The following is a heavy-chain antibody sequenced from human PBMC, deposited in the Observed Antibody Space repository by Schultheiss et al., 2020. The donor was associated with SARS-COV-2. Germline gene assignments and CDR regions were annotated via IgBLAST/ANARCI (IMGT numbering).Heavy chain of an antibody. V-gene: IGHV4-39*01. CDR2: IYHSGST. CDR1: GGSISSGGYY. CDR3: ARHVYSSSSFDY. Sequence: SETLSLTCTVSGGSISSGGYYWSWIRQHPGKGLEWIGEIYHSGSTNYNPSLKSRVTISVDTSKNQFSLKLSSVTAADTAVYYCARHVYSSSSFDYWGQGTLVTVSS. J-gene: IGHJ4*02. D-gene: IGHD6-6*01.